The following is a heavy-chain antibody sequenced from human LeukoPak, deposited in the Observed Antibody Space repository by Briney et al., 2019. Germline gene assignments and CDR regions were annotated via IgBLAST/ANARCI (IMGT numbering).Heavy chain of an antibody. Sequence: PSETLSLTCTASGGSITSYYWSWIRQPPGKGLEWIGYISYSGSTIYNPSLKSRVTISLDTSKNQFSLRLSSVTAADTAVYYCARAVAAAGIFDYWGQGTLVTVSS. J-gene: IGHJ4*02. CDR2: ISYSGST. CDR3: ARAVAAAGIFDY. V-gene: IGHV4-59*01. D-gene: IGHD6-13*01. CDR1: GGSITSYY.